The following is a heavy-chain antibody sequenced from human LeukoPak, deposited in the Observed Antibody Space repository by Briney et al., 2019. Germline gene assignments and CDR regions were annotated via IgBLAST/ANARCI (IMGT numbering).Heavy chain of an antibody. V-gene: IGHV4-30-2*01. CDR2: IYHSGST. Sequence: SETLSLTCTVSGGSISSGGYYWSWIRQPPGKGLEWIGYIYHSGSTYYNPSLKSRVTISVDRSKNQFSLKLSSVTAADTAVYYCARGVGDMDAFDIWGQGTMVTVSS. CDR1: GGSISSGGYY. J-gene: IGHJ3*02. CDR3: ARGVGDMDAFDI. D-gene: IGHD2-21*02.